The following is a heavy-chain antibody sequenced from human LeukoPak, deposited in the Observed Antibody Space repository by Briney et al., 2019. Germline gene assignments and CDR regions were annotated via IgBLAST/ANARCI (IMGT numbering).Heavy chain of an antibody. J-gene: IGHJ4*02. CDR3: ARDPWRGPLY. D-gene: IGHD3-10*01. V-gene: IGHV1-69*04. Sequence: SVKVSCKASGRTFTSSAIRWVRQAPGQGVEWMGRIIPILGIANYAQKFQGSVTITADKSTSTAYMELSSLSAEDTAVYYCARDPWRGPLYWGQGTLVTVSS. CDR2: IIPILGIA. CDR1: GRTFTSSA.